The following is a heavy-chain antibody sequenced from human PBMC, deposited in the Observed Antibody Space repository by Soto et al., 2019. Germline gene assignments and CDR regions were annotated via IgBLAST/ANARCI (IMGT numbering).Heavy chain of an antibody. D-gene: IGHD2-2*01. V-gene: IGHV1-2*02. J-gene: IGHJ4*02. CDR3: AQYCSSTSCYGLSVDY. CDR1: GYTFTGYY. CDR2: INPNSGGT. Sequence: ASVKVSCKASGYTFTGYYMHWVRQAPGQGLEWMGWINPNSGGTNYAQKFQGRVTMTRDTSTSTAYMELSRLRSDDTAVYYCAQYCSSTSCYGLSVDYWGQGTLVTVSS.